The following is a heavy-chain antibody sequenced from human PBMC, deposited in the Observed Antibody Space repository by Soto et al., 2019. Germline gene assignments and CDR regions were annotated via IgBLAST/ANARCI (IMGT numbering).Heavy chain of an antibody. Sequence: SETLSLTWTISGGSISGDYWNWIRQPPGKGLEWLGYVFCSGSTNYNPSLRGRGTISVDSSKNQFSLKLNSMTAADTAVYYCARGSPVRANWNFDYWGQGTLVTVSS. J-gene: IGHJ4*02. CDR3: ARGSPVRANWNFDY. CDR2: VFCSGST. V-gene: IGHV4-59*01. CDR1: GGSISGDY. D-gene: IGHD1-20*01.